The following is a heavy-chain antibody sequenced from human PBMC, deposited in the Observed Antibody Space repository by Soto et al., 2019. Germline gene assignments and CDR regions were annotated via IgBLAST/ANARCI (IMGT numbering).Heavy chain of an antibody. J-gene: IGHJ4*01. CDR1: GFNFRSYA. CDR2: ISRSGGTS. D-gene: IGHD6-13*01. CDR3: AKGRVSSWTIDY. Sequence: DVELSESGGGLVQPGGSLRLSCAASGFNFRSYAMSWVRRAPGKGLEWVSAISRSGGTSYFADSVRGRFNISRDNSKNTLYLRLSSLRVEDTAEYFCAKGRVSSWTIDYWGHGTLVTVSS. V-gene: IGHV3-23*01.